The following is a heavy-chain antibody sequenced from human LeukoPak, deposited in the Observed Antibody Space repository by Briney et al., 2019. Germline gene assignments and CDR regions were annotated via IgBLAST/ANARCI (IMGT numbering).Heavy chain of an antibody. D-gene: IGHD3-16*01. CDR1: GFTISDYW. CDR2: IKHDGREK. Sequence: GGSLSLSCAASGFTISDYWMTWVRQAPGKGLEWVANIKHDGREKTYVDSVKGRFTISRDNAKNSIFLQMNSLRVEDMAMYYCVRDGGADCYEPWGQLTLVSVSS. J-gene: IGHJ5*02. V-gene: IGHV3-7*01. CDR3: VRDGGADCYEP.